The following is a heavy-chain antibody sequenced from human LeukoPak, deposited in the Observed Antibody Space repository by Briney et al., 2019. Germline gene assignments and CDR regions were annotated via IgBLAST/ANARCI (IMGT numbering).Heavy chain of an antibody. J-gene: IGHJ4*02. CDR3: ARDVGLWGIYRYTPGY. V-gene: IGHV1-18*01. Sequence: ASVKVSCKAFGYTFTSYGISWVRQAPGQGLEWMGWISAYNGNTNYAQKLQGRATMTTDTSTSTAYMELRSLRSDDTAVYYRARDVGLWGIYRYTPGYWGQGTLVTVSS. CDR2: ISAYNGNT. CDR1: GYTFTSYG. D-gene: IGHD3-16*02.